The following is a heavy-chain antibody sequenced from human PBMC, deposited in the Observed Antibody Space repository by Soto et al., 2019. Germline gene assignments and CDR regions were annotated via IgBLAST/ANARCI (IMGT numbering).Heavy chain of an antibody. CDR1: GFSLSTSGVG. V-gene: IGHV2-5*02. J-gene: IGHJ4*02. CDR3: AHRPQWLVRGGVFDD. D-gene: IGHD6-19*01. CDR2: IYWDDDK. Sequence: GSGPTLVNPTQTLTLTCAFSGFSLSTSGVGVGWIRQPPGKALEWLALIYWDDDKRYSPSLKSRLTITKDTSKNQVVLTMTNMEPVDTATYDGAHRPQWLVRGGVFDDWGQGTLVTVSS.